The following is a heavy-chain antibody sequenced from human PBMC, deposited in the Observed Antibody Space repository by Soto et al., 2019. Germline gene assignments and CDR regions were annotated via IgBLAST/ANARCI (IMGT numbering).Heavy chain of an antibody. Sequence: SETLSLTCSVSGGSISSSSYYWDWIRQPPGKGLEWIGSFYYNGNTYYNPSLKSRVTISVDTSKNLFSLKLSSVTAADTAVYYCARHSSGIFYDFPAYWGQGMLVTVS. CDR1: GGSISSSSYY. J-gene: IGHJ4*02. CDR3: ARHSSGIFYDFPAY. CDR2: FYYNGNT. D-gene: IGHD3-10*01. V-gene: IGHV4-39*01.